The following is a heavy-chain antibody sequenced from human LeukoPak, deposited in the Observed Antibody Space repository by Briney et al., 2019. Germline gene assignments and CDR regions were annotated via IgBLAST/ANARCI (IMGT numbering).Heavy chain of an antibody. CDR3: AGATTRTRSKAIDY. J-gene: IGHJ4*02. V-gene: IGHV4-61*02. Sequence: SETLSLTCTVSGGSISSGSYYWSWIRQPAGKGLEWIGRIYTSGSTYYNPSLKSRVTISVDTSKNQFSLKLSSVTAADTAVYYCAGATTRTRSKAIDYWGQGTLVTVSS. D-gene: IGHD1-26*01. CDR1: GGSISSGSYY. CDR2: IYTSGST.